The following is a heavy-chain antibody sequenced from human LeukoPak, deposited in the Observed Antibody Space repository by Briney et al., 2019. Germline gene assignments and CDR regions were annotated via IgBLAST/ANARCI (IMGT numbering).Heavy chain of an antibody. CDR3: ARGLQEMATSDY. D-gene: IGHD5-24*01. CDR2: INPNSGGT. J-gene: IGHJ4*02. Sequence: GASVKVSCKASGYTFTGYYMHWVRQAPGQGLEWMGWINPNSGGTNYAQKFQGRVTMTRNTSISTAYMELSSLRSEDTAVYYCARGLQEMATSDYWGQGTLVTVSS. V-gene: IGHV1-2*02. CDR1: GYTFTGYY.